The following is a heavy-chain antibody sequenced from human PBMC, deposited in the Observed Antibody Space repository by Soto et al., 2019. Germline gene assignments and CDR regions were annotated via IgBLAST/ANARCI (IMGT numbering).Heavy chain of an antibody. V-gene: IGHV1-2*04. J-gene: IGHJ6*02. CDR1: GYTFTGYY. Sequence: ASVKVSCKASGYTFTGYYMHWVRQAPGKGLEWMGWINPNSGGTNYAQKFQGWVTMNRDTSISTAYMELSRLRSGDTAVYYCARDLQYWNYYYYGMDVWGQGTTVTVSS. CDR3: ARDLQYWNYYYYGMDV. D-gene: IGHD1-1*01. CDR2: INPNSGGT.